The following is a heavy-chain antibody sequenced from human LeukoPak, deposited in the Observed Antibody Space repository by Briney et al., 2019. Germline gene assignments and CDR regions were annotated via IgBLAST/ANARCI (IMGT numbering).Heavy chain of an antibody. CDR1: GFTFSNYW. Sequence: GGSLRLSCAASGFTFSNYWMIWVRQAQGKGLEWVGNIKEDGSEKRYADSVRGRFTISRDNAQTSIYLQMSSLRAEDMAVYYCARASKPWLQLTWGQGTLVTVSS. J-gene: IGHJ5*02. CDR3: ARASKPWLQLT. D-gene: IGHD5-24*01. CDR2: IKEDGSEK. V-gene: IGHV3-7*05.